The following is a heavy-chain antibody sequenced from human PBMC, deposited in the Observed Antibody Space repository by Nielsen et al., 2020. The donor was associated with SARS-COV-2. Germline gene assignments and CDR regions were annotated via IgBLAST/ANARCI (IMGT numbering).Heavy chain of an antibody. V-gene: IGHV3-21*01. Sequence: GGSLRLSCAASGFTFSSYSMNWVRQAPGKGLEWVSSISSSSSYIYYADSVKGRFTISRDNAKNSLYLQMNSLRAEDTAVYYCARGPGYSYGLGYFDYWGQGTLVTVSS. CDR3: ARGPGYSYGLGYFDY. CDR2: ISSSSSYI. D-gene: IGHD5-18*01. J-gene: IGHJ4*02. CDR1: GFTFSSYS.